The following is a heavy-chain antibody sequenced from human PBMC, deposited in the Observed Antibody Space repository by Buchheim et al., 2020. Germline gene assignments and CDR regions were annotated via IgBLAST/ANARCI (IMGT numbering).Heavy chain of an antibody. D-gene: IGHD3-10*01. CDR2: INHSGST. CDR3: AREPWGTMGRGATIWDY. V-gene: IGHV4-34*01. Sequence: QVQLQQWGAGLLKPSETLSLTCAVYGGSFSGYYWSWIRQPPGKGLEWIGEINHSGSTNYNPSLKSRVTISVDTSKNQFSLKLSSVTAADTAVYYCAREPWGTMGRGATIWDYWGQGTL. CDR1: GGSFSGYY. J-gene: IGHJ4*02.